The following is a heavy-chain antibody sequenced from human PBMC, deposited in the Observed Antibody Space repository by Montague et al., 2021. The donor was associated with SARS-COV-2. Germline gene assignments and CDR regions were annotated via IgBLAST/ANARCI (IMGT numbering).Heavy chain of an antibody. CDR1: GGSISSGGYY. Sequence: TLSLTCTVSGGSISSGGYYWSWVRQPPGKGLDWMGYIFYRGGTYYNPSLKSRVSMSVDTSKIQFSLNLTSVTAADTAVYYCARANYYVMTSKAYAMDVWGQGTTVTVSS. D-gene: IGHD3-16*01. J-gene: IGHJ6*02. V-gene: IGHV4-31*03. CDR3: ARANYYVMTSKAYAMDV. CDR2: IFYRGGT.